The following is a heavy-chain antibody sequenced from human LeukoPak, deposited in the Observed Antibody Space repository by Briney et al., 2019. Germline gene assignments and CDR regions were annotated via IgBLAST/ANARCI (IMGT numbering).Heavy chain of an antibody. D-gene: IGHD5-12*01. CDR1: AFTFGDHY. V-gene: IGHV3-72*01. CDR3: ARVLGYSGYDLAY. Sequence: PGGSPRLSCSASAFTFGDHYMDWVRQAPGKGLEWVGRTRNKANSYTTEYAASVKGRFTISRDDSKNSLYLQMNSLKTEDTAVYYCARVLGYSGYDLAYWGQGTLVTVSS. CDR2: TRNKANSYTT. J-gene: IGHJ4*02.